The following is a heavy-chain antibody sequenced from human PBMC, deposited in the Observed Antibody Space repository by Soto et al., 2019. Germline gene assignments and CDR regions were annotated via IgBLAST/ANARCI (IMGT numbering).Heavy chain of an antibody. D-gene: IGHD5-18*01. CDR3: ATGRPEEYGYGHYYYYGMDV. J-gene: IGHJ6*02. CDR2: FDPEDGET. CDR1: GYTLTELS. V-gene: IGHV1-24*01. Sequence: PRASVKVSCKVSGYTLTELSMHWVRQAPGKGLEWMGGFDPEDGETIYAQKFQGRVTMTEDTSTDTAYMELSSLRSEDTAVYYCATGRPEEYGYGHYYYYGMDVWGQGTTVTVSS.